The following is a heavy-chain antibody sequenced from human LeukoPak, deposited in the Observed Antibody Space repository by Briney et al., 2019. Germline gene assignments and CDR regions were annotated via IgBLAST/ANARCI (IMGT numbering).Heavy chain of an antibody. CDR3: ARGPYSYDSSGAFDI. Sequence: PSETLSLTCTVSGGSISNYYWSWIRQPPGKRLEWIGRISSSGSTNYNPSLKSRVTISVDTSKNQFSLKLSSVTAADTAVYFCARGPYSYDSSGAFDIWGQGTMVTVSS. V-gene: IGHV4-4*08. J-gene: IGHJ3*02. D-gene: IGHD3-22*01. CDR1: GGSISNYY. CDR2: ISSSGST.